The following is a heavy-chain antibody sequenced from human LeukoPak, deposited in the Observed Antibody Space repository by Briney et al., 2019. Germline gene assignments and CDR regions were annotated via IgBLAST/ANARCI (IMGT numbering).Heavy chain of an antibody. CDR1: GFTVSSNY. J-gene: IGHJ4*02. CDR2: IYSGGTT. Sequence: GGSLRLSCAASGFTVSSNYMSWVRQAPGKGLEWVSVIYSGGTTYYSDSVRGRFTISRDSSKSMLYLQMNSLRPEDTAVYYCAKDRASEYFDQWGQGARVIVSS. V-gene: IGHV3-53*05. D-gene: IGHD1-14*01. CDR3: AKDRASEYFDQ.